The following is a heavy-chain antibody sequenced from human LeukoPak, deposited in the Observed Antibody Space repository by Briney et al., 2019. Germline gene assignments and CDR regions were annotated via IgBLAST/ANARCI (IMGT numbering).Heavy chain of an antibody. CDR2: ISYDGSNK. V-gene: IGHV3-30*04. D-gene: IGHD2-15*01. J-gene: IGHJ4*02. Sequence: GGSLRLSCAASGFTFSSYAMHWVRQAPGKGLEWVAVISYDGSNKYYADSVKGRFTISRDNSKNTLYLQMNSLRAEDTAVYYCARGIVVVVAATLSLFDYWGQGTLVTVSS. CDR3: ARGIVVVVAATLSLFDY. CDR1: GFTFSSYA.